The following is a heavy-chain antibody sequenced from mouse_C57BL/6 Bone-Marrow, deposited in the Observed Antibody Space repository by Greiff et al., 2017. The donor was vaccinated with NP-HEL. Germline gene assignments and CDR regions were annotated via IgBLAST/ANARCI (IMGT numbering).Heavy chain of an antibody. CDR2: IDPSDSET. CDR3: ATKGLYYGILFAY. Sequence: QVQLQQPGAELVRPGSSVKLSCKASGYTFTSYWMHWVKQRPIQGLEWIGNIDPSDSETHYNQKFKDKATLTVDKSSSTAYMQLSSLTSEDSAVYVCATKGLYYGILFAYGGQGTRVTVSA. CDR1: GYTFTSYW. V-gene: IGHV1-52*01. J-gene: IGHJ3*01. D-gene: IGHD2-1*01.